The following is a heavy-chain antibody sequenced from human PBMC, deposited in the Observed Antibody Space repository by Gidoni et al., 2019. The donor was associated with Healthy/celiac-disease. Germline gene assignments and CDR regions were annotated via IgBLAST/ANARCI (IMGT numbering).Heavy chain of an antibody. J-gene: IGHJ4*02. V-gene: IGHV3-33*01. CDR1: GFTFSSYG. Sequence: QVQLVESGGGVVQPGRSLRLSCAASGFTFSSYGMHWVRQSPGKGSGWVAVIWYDGSNKYYADSVKGRFTISRDNSKNTLYLQMNSLRAEDTAVYYCARKKSGPDYWGQGTLVTVSS. CDR2: IWYDGSNK. CDR3: ARKKSGPDY. D-gene: IGHD1-26*01.